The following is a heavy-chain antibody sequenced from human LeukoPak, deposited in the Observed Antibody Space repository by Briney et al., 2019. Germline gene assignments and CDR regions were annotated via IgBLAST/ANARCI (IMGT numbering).Heavy chain of an antibody. CDR3: AGVGATGLDY. CDR2: INSDGSST. CDR1: GFTFSNYW. Sequence: GGSLRLSCAVSGFTFSNYWMHWVRQAPGKGLVWVSRINSDGSSTSYADSVKGRFTISRDNAKNSLYLQMNSLRAEDTAVYYCAGVGATGLDYWGQGTLVTVSS. D-gene: IGHD1-26*01. V-gene: IGHV3-74*01. J-gene: IGHJ4*02.